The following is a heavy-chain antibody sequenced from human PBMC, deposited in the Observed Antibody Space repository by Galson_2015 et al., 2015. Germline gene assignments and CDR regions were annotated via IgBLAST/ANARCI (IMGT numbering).Heavy chain of an antibody. D-gene: IGHD6-13*01. J-gene: IGHJ3*02. CDR2: TYYRSKWYN. V-gene: IGHV6-1*01. CDR1: GDSVSSYSGA. CDR3: ARDQGSSWYGAFDI. Sequence: CAISGDSVSSYSGAWNWIRQSPSRGLEWLGRTYYRSKWYNDYAVSVTSRITINPDTSKNQFSLQLNSVTPEDTAVYYCARDQGSSWYGAFDIWGQGTMVIVSS.